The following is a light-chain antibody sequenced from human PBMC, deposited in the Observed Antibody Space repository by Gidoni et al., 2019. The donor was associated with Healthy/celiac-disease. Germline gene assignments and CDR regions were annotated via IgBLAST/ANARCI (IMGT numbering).Light chain of an antibody. Sequence: DIVMTQSPDSLAVSLGERATINCKSSQSVLYSSNQKNYLAWYQQKPGQPPKLLIYLASTRESGVPDRFSGSWSGTDFTLTISSLQAEDVAVYYCQQYYSTPPLTFXGXTKVEIK. CDR1: QSVLYSSNQKNY. CDR2: LAS. V-gene: IGKV4-1*01. J-gene: IGKJ4*01. CDR3: QQYYSTPPLT.